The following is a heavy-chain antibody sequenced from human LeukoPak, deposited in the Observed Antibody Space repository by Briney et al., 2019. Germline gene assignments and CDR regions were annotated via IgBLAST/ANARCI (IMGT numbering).Heavy chain of an antibody. J-gene: IGHJ3*02. Sequence: PSETLSLTCTVSGGSISSYYWSWIRQPPGKGLEWIGYIYYSGSTNYNPSLKSRVTISVDTSKNQFSLKLSSVTAADTAVYYCARSLQRGADDAFDIWGQGTMVTVSS. V-gene: IGHV4-59*01. CDR2: IYYSGST. CDR1: GGSISSYY. CDR3: ARSLQRGADDAFDI. D-gene: IGHD1-1*01.